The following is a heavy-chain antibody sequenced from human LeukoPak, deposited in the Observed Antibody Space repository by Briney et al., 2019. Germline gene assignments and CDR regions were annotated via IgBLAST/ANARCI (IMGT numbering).Heavy chain of an antibody. CDR3: ARLGGYYDSTPGDY. D-gene: IGHD3-22*01. V-gene: IGHV4-34*01. J-gene: IGHJ4*02. Sequence: SETLSLTCAVYGGSFSGYYWSWIRQPPGKGLEWIGEINRSGSTNYNPSLKSRVTISVDTSKNQFSLKLSSVTAADTAVYYCARLGGYYDSTPGDYWGQGTLVTVSS. CDR2: INRSGST. CDR1: GGSFSGYY.